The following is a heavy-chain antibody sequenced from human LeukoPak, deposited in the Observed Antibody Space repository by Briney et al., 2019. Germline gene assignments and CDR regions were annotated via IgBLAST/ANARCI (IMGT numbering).Heavy chain of an antibody. J-gene: IGHJ6*03. CDR1: GFTFSSYP. V-gene: IGHV3-23*01. Sequence: PGGSLRLSCAASGFTFSSYPMICVRQAPGKGPEWVSTISIDGGRTYYADSVKGRFTVSRDTSKNTLYLQMNSLRAEDTAVYYCARKGIGSSRYQNMDVWGRGTTVTVSS. CDR2: ISIDGGRT. D-gene: IGHD6-25*01. CDR3: ARKGIGSSRYQNMDV.